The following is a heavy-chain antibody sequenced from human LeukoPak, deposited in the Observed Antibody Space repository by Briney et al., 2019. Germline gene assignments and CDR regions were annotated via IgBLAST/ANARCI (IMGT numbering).Heavy chain of an antibody. CDR2: AYYRSKWYI. J-gene: IGHJ4*02. Sequence: SQTLSLTCAISGDSVSGSPAVWNWIRQSPSRGLEWLGRAYYRSKWYIDYAVSVKGRITITPDTPKNQFSLQLNSVTPEDTAVYYCARGAVRGGTNFDYRGQGTLVTVSS. D-gene: IGHD3-10*01. CDR3: ARGAVRGGTNFDY. CDR1: GDSVSGSPAV. V-gene: IGHV6-1*01.